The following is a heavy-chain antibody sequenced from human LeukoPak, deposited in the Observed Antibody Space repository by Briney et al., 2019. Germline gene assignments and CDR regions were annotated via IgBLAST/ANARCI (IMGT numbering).Heavy chain of an antibody. CDR2: ISGSGGST. CDR3: AKDPPHIVVVNADDAFDI. V-gene: IGHV3-23*01. D-gene: IGHD2-21*01. Sequence: GGSLRLSCAASGFTFSSYAMSWVRQAPGKGLEWVSAISGSGGSTYYADSVKGRFTISRDNSKNTLYLQMNSLRAEDTAVYYCAKDPPHIVVVNADDAFDIWGQGTMVTVSS. J-gene: IGHJ3*02. CDR1: GFTFSSYA.